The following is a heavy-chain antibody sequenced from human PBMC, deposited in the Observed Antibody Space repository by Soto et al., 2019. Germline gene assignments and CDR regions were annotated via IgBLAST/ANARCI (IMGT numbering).Heavy chain of an antibody. CDR2: IGSKGGYI. CDR3: VRVVFNDPATTVFDP. Sequence: KGPEWVSSIGSKGGYIYYKDSVKGRFTISRENAKNSMYMQMNSLRAEDTAVYYCVRVVFNDPATTVFDPLGLG. D-gene: IGHD6-25*01. J-gene: IGHJ5*02. V-gene: IGHV3-21*01.